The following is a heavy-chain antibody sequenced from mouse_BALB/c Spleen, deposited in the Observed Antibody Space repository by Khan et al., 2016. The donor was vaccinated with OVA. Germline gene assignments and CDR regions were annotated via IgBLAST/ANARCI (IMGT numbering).Heavy chain of an antibody. CDR1: GYTFTNYG. CDR3: ARPPYFSYTLDY. Sequence: QIQLVQSGPELKKPGETVKISCKASGYTFTNYGMNWVKQSPGKALKWMGWINTYTGEPTYAADFKGRFAFSLETSASTAYLQINNLKTADTATYFCARPPYFSYTLDYWGQGTSVTVSS. V-gene: IGHV9-3-1*01. CDR2: INTYTGEP. J-gene: IGHJ4*01. D-gene: IGHD2-10*01.